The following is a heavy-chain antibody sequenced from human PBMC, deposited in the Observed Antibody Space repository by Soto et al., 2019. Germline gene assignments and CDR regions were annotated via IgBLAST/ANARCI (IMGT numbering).Heavy chain of an antibody. CDR2: IIPISGTA. V-gene: IGHV1-69*01. J-gene: IGHJ6*02. CDR3: ARSQGSSTSLEIYYYYYYGMDV. CDR1: GGTFSSYA. D-gene: IGHD2-2*01. Sequence: QVQLVQSGAEVKKPGSSVKVSCKASGGTFSSYAISWVRQAPGQGLEWRGVIIPISGTANYAQKFQGRVTIPADESTSTAYMELSSLRSEDTAVYYCARSQGSSTSLEIYYYYYYGMDVWGQGTTVTVSS.